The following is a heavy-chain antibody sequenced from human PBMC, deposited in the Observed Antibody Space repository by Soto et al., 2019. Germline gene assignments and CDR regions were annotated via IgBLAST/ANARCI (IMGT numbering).Heavy chain of an antibody. V-gene: IGHV2-5*02. D-gene: IGHD5-12*01. CDR1: GFSLSTSGVG. J-gene: IGHJ4*02. Sequence: QITLKESGPTLVKPTQPLTLTCTFSGFSLSTSGVGVGWIRQPPGKALEWLALIYWDDDKRYSPSLKSRLTITKDTSKNQVVLTMTNMDPVDTATYYCAHLGYSGYDFGYWGQGTLVTVSS. CDR2: IYWDDDK. CDR3: AHLGYSGYDFGY.